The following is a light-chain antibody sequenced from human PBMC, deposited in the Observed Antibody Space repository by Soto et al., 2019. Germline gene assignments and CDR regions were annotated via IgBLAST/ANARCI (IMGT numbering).Light chain of an antibody. CDR3: QQRSSWPFT. CDR1: QSVSSY. Sequence: EIVLTQSPATLSLSPGERATLSCRASQSVSSYLAWYQQKPGQAPRLLIYDASNRATGIPARFSGSGSGTDFTLTISSLEPEDFAVYYCQQRSSWPFTFGPGTKGDIK. CDR2: DAS. J-gene: IGKJ3*01. V-gene: IGKV3-11*01.